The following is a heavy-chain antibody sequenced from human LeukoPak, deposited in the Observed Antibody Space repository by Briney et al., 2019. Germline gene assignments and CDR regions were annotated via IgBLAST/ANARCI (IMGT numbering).Heavy chain of an antibody. CDR2: INAYNGNT. Sequence: ASVKVSCKASGYTFTSYGISWVRQAPGQGLEWMGWINAYNGNTNYAQKLQGRVTMTTDTSTSTAYMELRSLRSDDTAVYYCARVGLYCSSTSCVAFDIWGQGTMVTVSS. CDR1: GYTFTSYG. V-gene: IGHV1-18*01. J-gene: IGHJ3*02. D-gene: IGHD2-2*01. CDR3: ARVGLYCSSTSCVAFDI.